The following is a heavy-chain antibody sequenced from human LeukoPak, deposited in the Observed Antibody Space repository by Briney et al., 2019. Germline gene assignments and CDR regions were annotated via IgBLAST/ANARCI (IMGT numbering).Heavy chain of an antibody. Sequence: SETLSPTCTVSGGSISTYYWSWIRQPPGKGLEWIGYIYYSGSTNYTPSLKSRVTISVDTSKNQFSLKLSSVTAADTAVYYCARDAGSGWRDYFDYWGQGTLVTVSS. CDR1: GGSISTYY. V-gene: IGHV4-59*12. J-gene: IGHJ4*02. CDR2: IYYSGST. D-gene: IGHD6-19*01. CDR3: ARDAGSGWRDYFDY.